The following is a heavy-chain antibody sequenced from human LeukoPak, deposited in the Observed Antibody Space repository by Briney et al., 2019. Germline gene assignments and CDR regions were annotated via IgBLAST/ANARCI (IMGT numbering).Heavy chain of an antibody. D-gene: IGHD1-26*01. CDR3: ARAGGSYEDWFEP. CDR1: GGSISSYY. Sequence: SETLSLTCTVSGGSISSYYWSWIRQPPGKGLEWIGYIYYSGSTNYNPSLKSRVTISVDTSKNQFSLKLSSVTAADTAVYYCARAGGSYEDWFEPCGQGGLVTVSS. V-gene: IGHV4-59*01. J-gene: IGHJ5*02. CDR2: IYYSGST.